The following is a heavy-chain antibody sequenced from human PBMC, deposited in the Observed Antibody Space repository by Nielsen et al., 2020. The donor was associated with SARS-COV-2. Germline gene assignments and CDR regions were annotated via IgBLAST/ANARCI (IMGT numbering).Heavy chain of an antibody. Sequence: LSLTCAVYGGSFSGYYWSWIRQTPGKGLEWISYITNTGAEYYADSVKGRFTISRDNAQSSLYLLMNNLRAEDTAVYYCASSGWLDYWGQGTRVTVSS. CDR2: ITNTGAE. V-gene: IGHV3-11*04. CDR3: ASSGWLDY. D-gene: IGHD6-19*01. J-gene: IGHJ4*02. CDR1: GGSFSGYY.